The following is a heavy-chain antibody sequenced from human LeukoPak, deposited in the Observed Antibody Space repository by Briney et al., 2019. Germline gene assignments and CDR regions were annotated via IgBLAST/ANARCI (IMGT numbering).Heavy chain of an antibody. CDR1: GYSFTSYW. J-gene: IGHJ4*02. CDR3: ARQAYCGGDCYPGYYFDY. Sequence: GESLKISCKGSGYSFTSYWIGWVRQMPGKGLEWMGIIYPGDSDTRYSPSFQGQVTISADKSISTAYLQWSSLKASDTAMYYCARQAYCGGDCYPGYYFDYWGQGTLVTVSS. CDR2: IYPGDSDT. V-gene: IGHV5-51*01. D-gene: IGHD2-21*02.